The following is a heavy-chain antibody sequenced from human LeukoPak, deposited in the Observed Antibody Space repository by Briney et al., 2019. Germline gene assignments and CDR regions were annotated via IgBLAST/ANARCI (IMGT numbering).Heavy chain of an antibody. D-gene: IGHD6-13*01. CDR1: GYTFTSYG. J-gene: IGHJ4*02. Sequence: GASVKVSCKASGYTFTSYGISWVRQAPGQGLEWMGWINAGNGNTKYSQKFQGRVTITRDTSASTAYMELSSLRSEDTAVYYCARGAPSIAAAVSFDYWGQGTLVTVSS. CDR2: INAGNGNT. CDR3: ARGAPSIAAAVSFDY. V-gene: IGHV1-3*01.